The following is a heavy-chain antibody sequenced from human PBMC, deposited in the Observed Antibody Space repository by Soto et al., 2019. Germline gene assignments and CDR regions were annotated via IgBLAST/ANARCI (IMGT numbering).Heavy chain of an antibody. CDR3: ARDRNDYVWGT. J-gene: IGHJ5*02. CDR1: GGSINDYY. V-gene: IGHV4-59*01. Sequence: QVQLQESGPGLVKPSETLSLTCTVSGGSINDYYWSWIRQFPGKGLEWIGYIYYSGSTNYNPSLRSRVTISVDTSKNQFSLKLRSVTAAYTAVYYCARDRNDYVWGTWGQGTLVTVSS. D-gene: IGHD3-16*01. CDR2: IYYSGST.